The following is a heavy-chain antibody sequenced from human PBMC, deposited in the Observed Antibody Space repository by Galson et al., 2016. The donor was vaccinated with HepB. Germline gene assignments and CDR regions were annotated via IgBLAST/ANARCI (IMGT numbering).Heavy chain of an antibody. CDR3: ARDRHDKYWFDF. CDR1: GFTFSSCA. CDR2: IWYDGGKK. V-gene: IGHV3-33*01. J-gene: IGHJ4*02. D-gene: IGHD2-8*02. Sequence: SLRLSCAASGFTFSSCAMHWVRQAPGKGLEWLAVIWYDGGKKYYEDSVKGRFTISRDNSKNTLYLQMNSLRAEDTAIYYCARDRHDKYWFDFWGQGTLVTVSS.